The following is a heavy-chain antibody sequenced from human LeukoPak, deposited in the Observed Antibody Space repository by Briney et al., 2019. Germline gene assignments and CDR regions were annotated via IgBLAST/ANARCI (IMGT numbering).Heavy chain of an antibody. V-gene: IGHV3-23*01. Sequence: GGSLRLSCAASGFAFSSYAMNWVRQAPGKGLEWVSAISGSGGSTFYADSVKGRFTISRDNSKNTLYLQMHSLRAEDTALYYCAKDQSNIAARLASGRTDAFDIWGQGTMVTVSS. J-gene: IGHJ3*02. CDR2: ISGSGGST. CDR3: AKDQSNIAARLASGRTDAFDI. CDR1: GFAFSSYA. D-gene: IGHD6-6*01.